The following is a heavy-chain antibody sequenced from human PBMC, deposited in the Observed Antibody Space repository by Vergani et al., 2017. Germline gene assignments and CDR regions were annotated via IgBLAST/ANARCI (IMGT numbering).Heavy chain of an antibody. Sequence: QVQLQESGPGLVKPSETLSLTCTVSGGSISSYYWSWIRQPPGKGLEWIGYIYYSGSTNYNPSLKSRVAISVDTSKNQFSLNLGSVTAADTAVYYCARLQDDYGGIPEIWGQGTLVTVSS. CDR1: GGSISSYY. CDR3: ARLQDDYGGIPEI. CDR2: IYYSGST. J-gene: IGHJ4*02. D-gene: IGHD4-23*01. V-gene: IGHV4-59*08.